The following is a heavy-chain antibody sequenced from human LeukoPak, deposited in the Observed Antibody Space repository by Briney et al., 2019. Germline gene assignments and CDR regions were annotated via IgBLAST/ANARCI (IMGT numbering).Heavy chain of an antibody. V-gene: IGHV3-48*01. J-gene: IGHJ4*02. D-gene: IGHD2-15*01. CDR1: GFTFSSYS. CDR2: ISSSSTI. Sequence: GGSLRLSCAASGFTFSSYSMNWVRQAPGKGLEWVSYISSSSTIYYADSVKGRFTISRDNSRNTMYLQMNSLRAEDAAVYYCAKAPVTSCRGAFCYPFDSWGQGTLVTVSS. CDR3: AKAPVTSCRGAFCYPFDS.